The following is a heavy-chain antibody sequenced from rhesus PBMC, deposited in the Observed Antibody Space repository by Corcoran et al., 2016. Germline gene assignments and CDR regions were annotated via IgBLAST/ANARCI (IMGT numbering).Heavy chain of an antibody. J-gene: IGHJ6*01. CDR3: AKEGVVVINGYGLDS. D-gene: IGHD3-16*01. CDR1: GFTFSGYE. CDR2: IGCSSTYT. Sequence: EVQLAESGGGLVQPGGSLRLSCAASGFTFSGYEMHWVRQARGEGLESVSVIGCSSTYTPYSDSGKGRFNISRDSTKHTLYLQMNRLGAEDTAVYYCAKEGVVVINGYGLDSWGQGVVVTVSS. V-gene: IGHV3-115*02.